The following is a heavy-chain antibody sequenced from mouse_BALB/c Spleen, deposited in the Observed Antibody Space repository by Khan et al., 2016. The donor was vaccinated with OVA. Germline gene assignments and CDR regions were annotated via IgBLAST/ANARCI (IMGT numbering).Heavy chain of an antibody. CDR2: ISYSNSH. Sequence: EVQLVETGPGLVKPSQSLSLTCTVTGYSITSNYAWNWIRQFPGNKLERMGYISYSNSHSYNPSLKSRISITRDTSQNQFFLQLNSVTTEDTATYYCARGNYYGYYFDYWGQGTTLTVSS. D-gene: IGHD1-1*01. J-gene: IGHJ2*01. CDR1: GYSITSNYA. V-gene: IGHV3-2*02. CDR3: ARGNYYGYYFDY.